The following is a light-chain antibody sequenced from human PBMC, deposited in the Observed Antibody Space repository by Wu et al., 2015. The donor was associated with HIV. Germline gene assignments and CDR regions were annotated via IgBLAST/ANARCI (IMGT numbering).Light chain of an antibody. V-gene: IGKV3-11*01. CDR2: DAS. Sequence: EIVLTQSPATLSLSPGERATLSCRASQSVSSNLAWLQQKPGQGPRLLINDASNRVTGIPARFSGSGSGTDFTLTISSLEPEDFAVYYCQQRSNWPSITFGQGTRLEIK. CDR3: QQRSNWPSIT. CDR1: QSVSSN. J-gene: IGKJ5*01.